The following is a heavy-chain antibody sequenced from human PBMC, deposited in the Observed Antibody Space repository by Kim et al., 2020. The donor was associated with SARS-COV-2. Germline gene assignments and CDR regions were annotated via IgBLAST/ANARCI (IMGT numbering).Heavy chain of an antibody. CDR3: ARLAGYCSGGSCSKQFFDY. J-gene: IGHJ4*02. CDR2: IYYSGST. V-gene: IGHV4-39*01. D-gene: IGHD2-15*01. Sequence: SETLSLTCTVSGGSISSSSYYWGWIRQPPGKGLEWIGSIYYSGSTYYNPSLKSRVTISVDTSKNQFSLKLSSVTAADTAVYYCARLAGYCSGGSCSKQFFDYWGQGTLVTVSS. CDR1: GGSISSSSYY.